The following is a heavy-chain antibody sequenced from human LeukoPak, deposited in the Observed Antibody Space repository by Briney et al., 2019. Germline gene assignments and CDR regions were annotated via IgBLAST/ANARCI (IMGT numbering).Heavy chain of an antibody. CDR2: IRSKANSYAT. CDR1: GFTFSGSA. D-gene: IGHD5-24*01. J-gene: IGHJ4*02. CDR3: TRVEMATISFNY. V-gene: IGHV3-73*01. Sequence: GGSLRLSCAASGFTFSGSAMHWVRQASGKGLEWVGRIRSKANSYATAYAASVKGRFTISRDDSKNTAYLQMNSLKTEDTAVYYCTRVEMATISFNYWGQGTLVTVSS.